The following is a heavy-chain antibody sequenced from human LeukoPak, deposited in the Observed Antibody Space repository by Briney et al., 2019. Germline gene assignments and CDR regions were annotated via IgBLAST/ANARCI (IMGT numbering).Heavy chain of an antibody. J-gene: IGHJ5*02. D-gene: IGHD3-3*01. CDR3: AKDPYHTIFGVVIGTFDP. CDR1: GFTFSSYG. V-gene: IGHV3-30*02. Sequence: GGSLRLSCAASGFTFSSYGMHWVRQAPGKGLEWVAFIRYDGSNKYYADTVKGRFTISRDNSKNTLYLQMNSLRAEDTAVYYCAKDPYHTIFGVVIGTFDPWGQGTLVTVSS. CDR2: IRYDGSNK.